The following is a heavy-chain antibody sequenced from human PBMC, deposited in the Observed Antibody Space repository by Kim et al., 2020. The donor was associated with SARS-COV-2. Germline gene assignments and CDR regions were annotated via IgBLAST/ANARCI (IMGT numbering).Heavy chain of an antibody. V-gene: IGHV3-21*01. Sequence: GGSLRLSCAASGFTFNSYSMNWVRQAPGKGLEWVSSISSSSSYIYYADSVKGRFTISRDNAKNSLYLQMNSLRAEDTAVYYCASLFPSRYFDWLEVDYYYYGMDVWGQGTTVTVSS. D-gene: IGHD3-9*01. CDR2: ISSSSSYI. CDR1: GFTFNSYS. J-gene: IGHJ6*02. CDR3: ASLFPSRYFDWLEVDYYYYGMDV.